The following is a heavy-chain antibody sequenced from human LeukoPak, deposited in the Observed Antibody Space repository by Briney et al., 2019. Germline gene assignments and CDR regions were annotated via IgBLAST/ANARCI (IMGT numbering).Heavy chain of an antibody. Sequence: GGSLRLSCAASGFTFSSHWMHWVRQAPGKGLVWVSRINSDGSSTSYADSVKGRFTISRDNAKNTLYLQMNSLRAEDTAVYYCARESRDGYNYCDYWGQGTLVTVSS. D-gene: IGHD5-24*01. CDR3: ARESRDGYNYCDY. J-gene: IGHJ4*02. CDR2: INSDGSST. V-gene: IGHV3-74*01. CDR1: GFTFSSHW.